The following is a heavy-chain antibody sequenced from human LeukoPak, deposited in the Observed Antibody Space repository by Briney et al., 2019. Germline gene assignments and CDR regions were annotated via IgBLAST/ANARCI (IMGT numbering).Heavy chain of an antibody. CDR1: GYTFTRYG. CDR2: INPYNGDI. Sequence: ASVKVSCKASGYTFTRYGLCWVRQAPGQGLEWMGCINPYNGDIKYTQMVQGRVTMTTDTSASTAYMELRSLRSDDTAVYYCARDDYGGNSGLFDYWGQGTQVTVSS. V-gene: IGHV1-18*01. D-gene: IGHD4-23*01. CDR3: ARDDYGGNSGLFDY. J-gene: IGHJ4*02.